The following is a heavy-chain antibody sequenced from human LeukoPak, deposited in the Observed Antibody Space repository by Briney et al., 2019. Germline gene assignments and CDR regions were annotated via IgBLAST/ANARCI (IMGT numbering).Heavy chain of an antibody. Sequence: GGSLRLSCAASGVTFSSYEMNWVRQAPGKGLEWVSYISSGGNTVHYADSVKGRFTISRDNTKNSLYLQMNSLRAEDTAVYYCARVPGSSGWNYYFDYWGQGILVTVSS. J-gene: IGHJ4*02. V-gene: IGHV3-48*03. CDR3: ARVPGSSGWNYYFDY. D-gene: IGHD6-19*01. CDR1: GVTFSSYE. CDR2: ISSGGNTV.